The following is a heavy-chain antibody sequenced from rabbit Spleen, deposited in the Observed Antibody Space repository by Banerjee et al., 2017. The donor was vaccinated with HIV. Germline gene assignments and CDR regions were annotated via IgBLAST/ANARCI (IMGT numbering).Heavy chain of an antibody. Sequence: QSLEESGGGLVQPEGSLALTCKASGFSFSSSDYICWVRQAPGKGLEWISCIAGSSSGFTYSATWAKGRFTISKTSSTTVTLRMTSLTAADRATYFCARDLVGVIGWNFYLWGPGTLVTV. J-gene: IGHJ4*01. V-gene: IGHV1S40*01. CDR3: ARDLVGVIGWNFYL. D-gene: IGHD1-1*01. CDR1: GFSFSSSDY. CDR2: IAGSSSGFT.